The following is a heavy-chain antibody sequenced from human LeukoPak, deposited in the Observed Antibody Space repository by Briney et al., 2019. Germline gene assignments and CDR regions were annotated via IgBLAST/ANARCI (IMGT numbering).Heavy chain of an antibody. J-gene: IGHJ5*02. D-gene: IGHD3-10*01. Sequence: GESLKISCKASGYRFTTYWIGWVRQLPGEGLEWMGVIFPDDSDTRYSPSFQGQVTISADKSITTAYLQWTSQKASDTAMYYCARQRGGSGSINWLDPWGQGTLVTVSS. CDR3: ARQRGGSGSINWLDP. CDR2: IFPDDSDT. V-gene: IGHV5-51*01. CDR1: GYRFTTYW.